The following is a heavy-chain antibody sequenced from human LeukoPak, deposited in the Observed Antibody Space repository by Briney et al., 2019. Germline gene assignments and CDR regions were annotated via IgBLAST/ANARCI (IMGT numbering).Heavy chain of an antibody. Sequence: PSETLSLTCAVYGGSFSGYYWSWIRQPPGKGLEWIGEINHSGSTNYNPSLKSRVTISVDMSKNQFSLKLSSVTAADTAVYYCARGSHGVYTAEYFQHWGQGTLVTVSS. V-gene: IGHV4-34*01. J-gene: IGHJ1*01. CDR3: ARGSHGVYTAEYFQH. CDR2: INHSGST. CDR1: GGSFSGYY. D-gene: IGHD2-8*01.